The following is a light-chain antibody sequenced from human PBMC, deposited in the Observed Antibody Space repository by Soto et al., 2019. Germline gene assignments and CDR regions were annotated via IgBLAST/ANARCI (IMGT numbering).Light chain of an antibody. CDR2: GNN. CDR3: QSYDSSLRDVV. J-gene: IGLJ2*01. V-gene: IGLV1-40*01. Sequence: QSVLTQPPSVSGAPGQRVTISSTGSSSDIGAGYDVHWYQQLPGTAPKLLIYGNNNRPSGVPDRFSGSKSGTSASLAITGLQAEDEADYYCQSYDSSLRDVVFGGGTKVTVL. CDR1: SSDIGAGYD.